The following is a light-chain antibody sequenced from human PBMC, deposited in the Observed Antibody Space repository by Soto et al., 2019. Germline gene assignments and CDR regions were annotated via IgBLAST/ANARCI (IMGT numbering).Light chain of an antibody. CDR3: SSYTSSSTLVV. CDR2: DVS. CDR1: SSDVGDNS. Sequence: QSVLTQPASVSGSPGQSITISCTGTSSDVGDNSVSWYQQHPGKAPKLMIYDVSSRPSGVSNRFSASKSGNTASLTISGLRAEDESDYYCSSYTSSSTLVVFGGGTKVTVL. J-gene: IGLJ2*01. V-gene: IGLV2-14*01.